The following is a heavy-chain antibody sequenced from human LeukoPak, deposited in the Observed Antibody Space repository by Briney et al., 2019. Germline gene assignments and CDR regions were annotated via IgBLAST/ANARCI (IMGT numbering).Heavy chain of an antibody. CDR3: ARELRGIAARPFDY. CDR1: GFTFSSYS. D-gene: IGHD6-6*01. J-gene: IGHJ4*02. CDR2: VSSSSYI. V-gene: IGHV3-21*01. Sequence: GGSLRLSCAASGFTFSSYSMNWVRQAPGKGLEWVSSVSSSSYIYYADSVKGRFTISRDNAKNSLYLQMNSLRAEDTAVYYCARELRGIAARPFDYWGQGTLVTVSS.